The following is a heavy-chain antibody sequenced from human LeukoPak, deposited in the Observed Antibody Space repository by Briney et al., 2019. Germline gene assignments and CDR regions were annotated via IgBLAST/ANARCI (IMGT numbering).Heavy chain of an antibody. CDR2: IYHSGST. CDR1: GGSISSSNW. CDR3: ARSEASIEDWFDP. V-gene: IGHV4-4*02. Sequence: SETLFLTCAVSGGSISSSNWWSWVRQPPGKGLEWIGEIYHSGSTNYNPSLKSRVTISVDKSKNQFSLKLSSVTAADTAVYYCARSEASIEDWFDPWGQGTLVTVSS. D-gene: IGHD2-21*01. J-gene: IGHJ5*02.